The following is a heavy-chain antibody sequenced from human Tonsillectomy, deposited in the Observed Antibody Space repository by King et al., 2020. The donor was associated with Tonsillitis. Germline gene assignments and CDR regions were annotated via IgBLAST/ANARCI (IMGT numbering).Heavy chain of an antibody. J-gene: IGHJ4*02. Sequence: VQLVESGGGLVKPGGSLRLSCAASGFTFSEYYMSWIRQAPGKGLEWVSYISSSGSTIYYADSGKGRFTISRDNAKNSLYLQMNSRRAEDTAVYYCAREPYCSGGSCYTRGPYVDYWGQGTLVTVSS. CDR3: AREPYCSGGSCYTRGPYVDY. CDR1: GFTFSEYY. V-gene: IGHV3-11*01. CDR2: ISSSGSTI. D-gene: IGHD2-15*01.